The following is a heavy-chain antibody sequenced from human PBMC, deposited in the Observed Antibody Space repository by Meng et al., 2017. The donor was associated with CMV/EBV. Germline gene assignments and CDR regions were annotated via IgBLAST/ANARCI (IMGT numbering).Heavy chain of an antibody. CDR1: GFTFSDYC. D-gene: IGHD3-3*01. CDR3: ARVSRYDFWSGIYYYYGMDV. J-gene: IGHJ6*02. CDR2: ISSSGSTI. V-gene: IGHV3-11*04. Sequence: GESLKISCAASGFTFSDYCMSWIRQAPGKGLEWVSYISSSGSTIYYADSVKGRFTISRDNAKNSLYLQMNSLRAEDTAVYYCARVSRYDFWSGIYYYYGMDVWGQGTTVTVSS.